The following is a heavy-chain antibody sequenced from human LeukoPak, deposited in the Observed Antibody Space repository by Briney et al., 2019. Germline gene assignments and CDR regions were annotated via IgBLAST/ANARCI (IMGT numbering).Heavy chain of an antibody. D-gene: IGHD3-3*01. CDR3: ARSQRITIFGVVRLNWFDP. V-gene: IGHV1-2*06. J-gene: IGHJ5*02. Sequence: GASVKVSCKASGYTFTGYYMHWVRQAPGQGLEWMGRINPNSGGTNYAQKFQGRVTMTRDTSISTAYMELSRLRSDDTAVYYCARSQRITIFGVVRLNWFDPWGSRTLVTVSS. CDR1: GYTFTGYY. CDR2: INPNSGGT.